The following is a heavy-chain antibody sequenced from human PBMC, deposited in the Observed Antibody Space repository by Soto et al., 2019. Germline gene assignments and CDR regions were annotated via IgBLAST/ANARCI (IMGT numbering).Heavy chain of an antibody. Sequence: QVQLQESGPGLVKPSQTLSLTCTVSGDSIGTGGYYWDRIRQHPGKGPEWIGYIYYSGSTYYNPSLKSRLTISLDTSKNQFSLHLSSVTAADTAVYYCATNHDDISGRTPLLFDSWGQGTLVTVSS. CDR1: GDSIGTGGYY. V-gene: IGHV4-31*03. J-gene: IGHJ4*02. CDR2: IYYSGST. D-gene: IGHD3-22*01. CDR3: ATNHDDISGRTPLLFDS.